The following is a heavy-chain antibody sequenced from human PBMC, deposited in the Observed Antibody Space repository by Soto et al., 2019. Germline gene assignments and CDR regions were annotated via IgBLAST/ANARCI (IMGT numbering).Heavy chain of an antibody. V-gene: IGHV1-58*01. D-gene: IGHD6-6*01. Sequence: ASVKVSCKASGFTFTSSAVQWVRQARGQRLEWIGWIVVGSGNTNYAQKFQERVTITRDMSTSTAYMELSSLRSEDTAVYYCAARGSSYYYYGMDVWGQGTTVTVSS. CDR3: AARGSSYYYYGMDV. CDR2: IVVGSGNT. CDR1: GFTFTSSA. J-gene: IGHJ6*02.